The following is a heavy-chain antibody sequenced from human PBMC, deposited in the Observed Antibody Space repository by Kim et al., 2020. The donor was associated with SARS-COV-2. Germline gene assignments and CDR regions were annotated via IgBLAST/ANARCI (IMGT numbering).Heavy chain of an antibody. CDR2: VYGDGPA. CDR3: ASDPGYPNGMDG. D-gene: IGHD1-1*01. CDR1: GFTVTNNY. V-gene: IGHV3-66*01. J-gene: IGHJ6*02. Sequence: GGSLRLSCTASGFTVTNNYMSWVRQAPGKGLEWVSVVYGDGPAYYADSVKGRFTISRDSSKNTLYLQMERLRVEDTAVYYCASDPGYPNGMDGWGQGTTV.